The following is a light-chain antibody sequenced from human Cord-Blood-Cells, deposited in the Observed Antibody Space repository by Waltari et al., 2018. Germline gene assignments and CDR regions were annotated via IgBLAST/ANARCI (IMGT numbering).Light chain of an antibody. CDR2: QDS. CDR3: QAWDSSTVV. J-gene: IGLJ2*01. V-gene: IGLV3-1*01. Sequence: SYELIQPPSVSVSPGQTASITCSGDKLGDKYACWYQQKPGQSPVLVIYQDSKRPSGILERCSGSNSGNTATLTISGTQAMDEADYYCQAWDSSTVVVGGGTKLTVL. CDR1: KLGDKY.